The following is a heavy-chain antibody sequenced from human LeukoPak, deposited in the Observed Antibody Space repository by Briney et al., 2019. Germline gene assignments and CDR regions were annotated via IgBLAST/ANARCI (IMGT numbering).Heavy chain of an antibody. J-gene: IGHJ4*02. V-gene: IGHV4-61*02. CDR1: GGSISSGSYY. Sequence: PSETLSLTCTVSGGSISSGSYYWSWIRQPAGKGLEWIGRIYTSGSTNYNPSLKSRVTISVDTSKNQFSLKLSSVTAADTAVYYCARNKWELLLGYYFDYWGQGTLVTVSS. D-gene: IGHD1-26*01. CDR2: IYTSGST. CDR3: ARNKWELLLGYYFDY.